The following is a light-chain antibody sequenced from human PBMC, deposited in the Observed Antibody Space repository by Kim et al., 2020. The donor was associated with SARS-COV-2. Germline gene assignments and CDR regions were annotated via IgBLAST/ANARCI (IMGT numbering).Light chain of an antibody. CDR1: SSDVGGYNY. CDR3: SSYAGSNNLV. J-gene: IGLJ2*01. Sequence: QPVTISCTGTSSDVGGYNYVPWYQQHPGKAPKLMIYEVSKRPSGVPDRFSGSKSGNTASLTVSGLQAEDEADYYCSSYAGSNNLVFGGGTQLTVL. CDR2: EVS. V-gene: IGLV2-8*01.